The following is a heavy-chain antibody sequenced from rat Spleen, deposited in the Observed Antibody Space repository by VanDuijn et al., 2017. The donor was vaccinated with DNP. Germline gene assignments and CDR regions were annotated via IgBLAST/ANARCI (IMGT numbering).Heavy chain of an antibody. CDR1: GFSLTNYA. CDR2: ISSGGST. D-gene: IGHD4-3*01. Sequence: QVQLKESGPGLVQPSQTLSLTCTVSGFSLTNYAVGWVRQPPGKGLEWIAAISSGGSTFYNSALKSRLSISRDTSKSQVFLKMNSLQTEDTAIYFCIRGGVGRNWGQGVMVTVSS. J-gene: IGHJ2*01. CDR3: IRGGVGRN. V-gene: IGHV2S12*01.